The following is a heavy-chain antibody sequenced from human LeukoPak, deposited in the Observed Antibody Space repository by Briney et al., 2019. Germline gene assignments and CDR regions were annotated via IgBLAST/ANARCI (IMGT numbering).Heavy chain of an antibody. Sequence: GGSLRLSGAAPGFTFISNYMSWFRQAPGKGREGVSVIYSGGSTYYADSVKGRFTISRDNSKNTLYLQMNSLRAEDTAVYYCAAYYDILTEDAYWGQGTLVTVSS. CDR3: AAYYDILTEDAY. J-gene: IGHJ4*02. V-gene: IGHV3-53*01. CDR2: IYSGGST. D-gene: IGHD3-9*01. CDR1: GFTFISNY.